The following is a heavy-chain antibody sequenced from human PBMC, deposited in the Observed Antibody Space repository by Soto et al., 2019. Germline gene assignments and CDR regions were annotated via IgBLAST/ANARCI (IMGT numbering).Heavy chain of an antibody. Sequence: GPTLLNPTQTLTLTCTFSAFSLSTSGMCVSRNSQPPGKALELLARIDWDDDKYYSTSLTTMLTIFKDTSKSQVVLTMTNMDPVDTATYYCARIRNHYDFWSDYYPDDAFDIWGQGTMVTVSS. CDR3: ARIRNHYDFWSDYYPDDAFDI. CDR2: IDWDDDK. V-gene: IGHV2-70*11. D-gene: IGHD3-3*01. CDR1: AFSLSTSGMC. J-gene: IGHJ3*02.